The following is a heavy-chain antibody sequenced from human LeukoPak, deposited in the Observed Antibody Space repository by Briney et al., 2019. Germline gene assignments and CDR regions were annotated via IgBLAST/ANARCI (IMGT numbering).Heavy chain of an antibody. Sequence: ASVKVSCKASGYTFTSYYMHWVRQASGQELEWMGIVNPSGGSTNYAQKFQGRVTMTSDTSTSTVYMELSSLRSEDTAVYYCARSSHHMMDEGGRYFLHWGQGTLGTVSS. J-gene: IGHJ1*01. V-gene: IGHV1-46*03. CDR3: ARSSHHMMDEGGRYFLH. CDR2: VNPSGGST. D-gene: IGHD3-16*01. CDR1: GYTFTSYY.